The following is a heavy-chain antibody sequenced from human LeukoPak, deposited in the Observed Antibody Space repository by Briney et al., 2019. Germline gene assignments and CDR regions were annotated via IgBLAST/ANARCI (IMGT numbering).Heavy chain of an antibody. Sequence: GGSLRLSCAASGFTFSNYAMSWVRQAPGKGLEWVSAISGSGGSTYYADSVKGRFTISRDNSKNTLYLQMNSLRAEDTAVYYCAKGAGPYSGSYSDYWGQGTLVTVSS. CDR3: AKGAGPYSGSYSDY. CDR2: ISGSGGST. D-gene: IGHD1-26*01. CDR1: GFTFSNYA. J-gene: IGHJ4*02. V-gene: IGHV3-23*01.